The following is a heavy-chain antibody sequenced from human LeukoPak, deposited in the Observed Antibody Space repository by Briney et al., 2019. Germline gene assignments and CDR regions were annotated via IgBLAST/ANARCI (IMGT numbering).Heavy chain of an antibody. Sequence: PSETLSPICTVSDFSIASAYYWGWIRQPPGKGLEWIGSIYHSGTTYYSPSLKSRIAISLDTSKNQLSLRLASVTAADTAVYYCARVNSGSLWAFDTWGQGTLVTVSS. D-gene: IGHD2-15*01. V-gene: IGHV4-38-2*02. CDR1: DFSIASAYY. CDR2: IYHSGTT. CDR3: ARVNSGSLWAFDT. J-gene: IGHJ3*02.